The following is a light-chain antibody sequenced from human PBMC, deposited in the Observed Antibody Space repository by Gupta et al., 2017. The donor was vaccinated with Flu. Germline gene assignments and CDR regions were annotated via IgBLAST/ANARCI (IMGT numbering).Light chain of an antibody. CDR2: GSS. V-gene: IGKV3-20*01. CDR1: QSVSSSY. CDR3: QPRGT. J-gene: IGKJ1*01. Sequence: EIVLTQSPGTLSLSPGERATLSCRASQSVSSSYLAWYQQKPGQATRLRSYGSSSSATGTQDRFSGSGSGTGFTRTLIRMETDDCAGGDGQPRGTFGQGTKVEIK.